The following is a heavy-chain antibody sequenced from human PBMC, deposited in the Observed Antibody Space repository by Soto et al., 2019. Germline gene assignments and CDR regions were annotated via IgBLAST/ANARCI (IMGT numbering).Heavy chain of an antibody. J-gene: IGHJ6*02. D-gene: IGHD3-3*01. CDR1: GFTFSSYN. Sequence: EVQLVESGGGLVKPGGSLRLSSAASGFTFSSYNMNWVHRAPGKGLEWVASISSSSSYIYYADSVKGRFTISRDNAKNALYLQMNSLRVEDTAVYYCARDQYYDFWSGYYRAYGMDVWGQGTTVTVSS. CDR3: ARDQYYDFWSGYYRAYGMDV. V-gene: IGHV3-21*01. CDR2: ISSSSSYI.